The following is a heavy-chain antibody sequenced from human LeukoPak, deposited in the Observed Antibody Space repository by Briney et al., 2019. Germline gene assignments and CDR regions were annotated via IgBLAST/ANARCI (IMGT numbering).Heavy chain of an antibody. CDR3: AREACSGGSCYSDY. D-gene: IGHD2-15*01. Sequence: PPETLSLTCTVSGGSISSYYWSWIRQPPGKGLEWIGYIYYSGSTNYNPSLKSRVTISVDTSKNQFSLKLSSVTAADTAVYYCAREACSGGSCYSDYWGQGTLVTVSS. CDR2: IYYSGST. CDR1: GGSISSYY. V-gene: IGHV4-59*08. J-gene: IGHJ4*02.